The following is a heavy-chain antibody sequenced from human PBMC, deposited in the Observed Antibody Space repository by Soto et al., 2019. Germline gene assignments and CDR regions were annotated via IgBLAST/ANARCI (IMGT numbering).Heavy chain of an antibody. D-gene: IGHD3-10*01. J-gene: IGHJ4*02. Sequence: GESLKISCAASGFTFSSYAMLWVRQAPGKGLEWVAVISYDGSNKYYADSVKGRFTISRDNSKNTLYLQMNSLRAEDTAVYYCARDQDRYYGSGSYDYWGQGTLVTVSS. CDR2: ISYDGSNK. V-gene: IGHV3-30-3*01. CDR3: ARDQDRYYGSGSYDY. CDR1: GFTFSSYA.